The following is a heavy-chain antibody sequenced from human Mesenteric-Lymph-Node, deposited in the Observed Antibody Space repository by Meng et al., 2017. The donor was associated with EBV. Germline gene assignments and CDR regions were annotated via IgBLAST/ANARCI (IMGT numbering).Heavy chain of an antibody. CDR1: SGSISNSNW. CDR2: IFHSGGT. Sequence: QGQLQDPGPGLVKPSGTLSLTCAVSSGSISNSNWWSWVRQPPGKGLQWIGEIFHSGGTNYNPSLKSRVTISVDKSKNQFSLKVNSLTAADTAVYYCARITFGGAIGDWGQGTLVTVSS. V-gene: IGHV4-4*02. CDR3: ARITFGGAIGD. D-gene: IGHD3-16*02. J-gene: IGHJ4*02.